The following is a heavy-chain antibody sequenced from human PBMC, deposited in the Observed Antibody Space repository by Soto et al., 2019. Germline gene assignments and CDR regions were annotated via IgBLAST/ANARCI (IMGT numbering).Heavy chain of an antibody. CDR3: ARYPYTSYCSDGSGSYDAFDI. CDR2: MNPNSGNT. CDR1: GYSFTSYD. D-gene: IGHD3-3*01. V-gene: IGHV1-8*01. Sequence: QVQMVQSGAEVKKPGASVKVSCRASGYSFTSYDVNWVRQATGQGLEWMGWMNPNSGNTAFAEKFQGIVTRTRDTPISTAYMELSGLTSEDTAVYYCARYPYTSYCSDGSGSYDAFDIWGQGTVVTVSS. J-gene: IGHJ3*02.